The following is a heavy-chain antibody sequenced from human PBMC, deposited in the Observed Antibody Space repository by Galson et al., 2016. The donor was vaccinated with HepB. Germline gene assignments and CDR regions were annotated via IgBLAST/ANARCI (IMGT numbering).Heavy chain of an antibody. CDR3: ARGPLSNYGYIYFHY. Sequence: SVKVSCKASGGTVSSYTITWVRQAPGQGLEWMGRIIPVLDITNYAQKFQGRVTMTADKSTNTAYMELSRLRPEDTAVYFRARGPLSNYGYIYFHYWGQGTLVTVSS. D-gene: IGHD5-18*01. J-gene: IGHJ4*02. CDR2: IIPVLDIT. V-gene: IGHV1-69*02. CDR1: GGTVSSYT.